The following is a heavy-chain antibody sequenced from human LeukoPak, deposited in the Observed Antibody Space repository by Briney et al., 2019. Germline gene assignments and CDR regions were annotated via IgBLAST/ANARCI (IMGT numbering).Heavy chain of an antibody. CDR1: GFTFSSYA. J-gene: IGHJ3*02. D-gene: IGHD5-18*01. CDR2: ISYDGSNK. CDR3: ARALWIQLDDAFDI. Sequence: PGRSLRLSCAASGFTFSSYAVHWVRQAPGKGLEWVAVISYDGSNKYYADSVKGRFTISRDNSKNTLYLQMNSLRAEDTAVYYCARALWIQLDDAFDIWGQGTMVTVSS. V-gene: IGHV3-30-3*01.